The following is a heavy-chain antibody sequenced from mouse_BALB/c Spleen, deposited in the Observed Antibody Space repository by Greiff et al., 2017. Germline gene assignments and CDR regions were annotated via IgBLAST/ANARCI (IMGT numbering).Heavy chain of an antibody. V-gene: IGHV5-17*02. CDR1: GFTFSSFG. CDR3: ARTYYDYGSFAY. CDR2: ISSGSSTI. Sequence: EVQLVESGGGLVQPGGSRKLSCAASGFTFSSFGMHWVRQAPEKGLEWVAYISSGSSTIYYADTVKGRFTISRDNPKNTLFLQMTSLRSEDTAMYYCARTYYDYGSFAYWGQGTLVTVSA. J-gene: IGHJ3*01. D-gene: IGHD2-4*01.